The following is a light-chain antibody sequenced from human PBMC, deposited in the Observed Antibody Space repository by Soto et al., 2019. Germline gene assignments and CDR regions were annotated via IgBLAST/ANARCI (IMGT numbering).Light chain of an antibody. CDR3: QQYNSYSQT. CDR1: QDINKN. V-gene: IGKV1-33*01. CDR2: DAS. J-gene: IGKJ1*01. Sequence: DIQMTQSPSSLSASVGDRVTITCQASQDINKNLIWYQQKQGKAPKXLIYDASDLETGAPSRFSGRGSGTELTITINSLQPEDFETYDCQQYNSYSQTFGQGTKVDIK.